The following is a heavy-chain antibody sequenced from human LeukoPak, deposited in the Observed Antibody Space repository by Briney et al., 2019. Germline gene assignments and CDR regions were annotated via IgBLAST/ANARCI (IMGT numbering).Heavy chain of an antibody. V-gene: IGHV3-21*01. CDR2: IGSSSSYI. CDR3: ARAAYDSSGYLTL. Sequence: GGSLRLSCAASGFTFSSYSIKWVRQAPGKGLEWVSSIGSSSSYIYYADSVKGRFTISRDDAKNSLYLQMNSLRAEDTAVYYCARAAYDSSGYLTLWGQGTLVTVSS. CDR1: GFTFSSYS. J-gene: IGHJ4*02. D-gene: IGHD3-22*01.